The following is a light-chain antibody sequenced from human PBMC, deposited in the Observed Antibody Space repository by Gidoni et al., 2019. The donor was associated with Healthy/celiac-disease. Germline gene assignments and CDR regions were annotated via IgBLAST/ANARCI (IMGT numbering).Light chain of an antibody. CDR1: QSISSW. V-gene: IGKV1-5*03. Sequence: DIQMTQSPSTLSASVGHRVTITCRASQSISSWWAWYQQKPGKAPKLLIYKASSLESGVPSRFSGSGSGTEFTLTISSLQPDDFATYYCQQYNSYPYTFGQGTKLEIK. CDR3: QQYNSYPYT. CDR2: KAS. J-gene: IGKJ2*01.